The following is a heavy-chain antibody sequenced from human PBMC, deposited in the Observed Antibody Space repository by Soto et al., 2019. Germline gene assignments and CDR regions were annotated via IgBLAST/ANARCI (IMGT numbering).Heavy chain of an antibody. D-gene: IGHD6-19*01. CDR3: AKNAGGTVAGTTYYFDY. Sequence: EVQLLESGGGLVQPGGSLRLSCAASGFTFSSYAMSWVRQAPGKGLEWVSTISGSGGSTYYADSVKGRFTISRDNSKTTLYLQMNSLRAEDTAVYYCAKNAGGTVAGTTYYFDYWGQGTLVTVSS. CDR2: ISGSGGST. V-gene: IGHV3-23*01. J-gene: IGHJ4*02. CDR1: GFTFSSYA.